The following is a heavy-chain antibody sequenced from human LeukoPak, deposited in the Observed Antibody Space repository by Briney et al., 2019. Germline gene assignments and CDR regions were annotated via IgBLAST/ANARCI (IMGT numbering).Heavy chain of an antibody. V-gene: IGHV3-23*01. D-gene: IGHD6-13*01. Sequence: PRGSLRLSCAASGFTFSSCAMSWVRQAPGEGLEWVSTVSGSNGNTHYADSVKGRFTISRDNSKNTLYLQMNSLRAEDTAVYYCVRESPVAAVGRSWFDPWGQGTLVTVSS. J-gene: IGHJ5*02. CDR2: VSGSNGNT. CDR1: GFTFSSCA. CDR3: VRESPVAAVGRSWFDP.